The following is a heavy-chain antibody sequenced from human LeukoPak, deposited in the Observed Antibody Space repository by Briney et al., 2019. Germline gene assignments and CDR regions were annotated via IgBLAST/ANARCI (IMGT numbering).Heavy chain of an antibody. D-gene: IGHD5-24*01. CDR1: GGTFSSYA. CDR3: ARVKDGSSRAPFVY. J-gene: IGHJ4*02. Sequence: ASVKVSCKASGGTFSSYAISWVRQAPGQGLEWMGWINPNSGGTNYAQKFQGRVTMTRDTSISTAYMELSRLRSDDTAVYYCARVKDGSSRAPFVYWGQGTLVTVSS. CDR2: INPNSGGT. V-gene: IGHV1-2*02.